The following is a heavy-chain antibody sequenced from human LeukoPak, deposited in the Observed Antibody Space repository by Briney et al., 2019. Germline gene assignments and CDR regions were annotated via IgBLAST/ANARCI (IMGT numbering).Heavy chain of an antibody. V-gene: IGHV1-2*06. Sequence: ASVKVSCKASGYTFTAYYIHWVRQAPGQGLEWMGRINSNSGGTNYAQKFQGRVTMTRDTPISTAYMELSRLTSDDTAVFYCARDSDFGVYYFDYWGQGALVTVS. CDR3: ARDSDFGVYYFDY. CDR1: GYTFTAYY. CDR2: INSNSGGT. D-gene: IGHD4-17*01. J-gene: IGHJ4*02.